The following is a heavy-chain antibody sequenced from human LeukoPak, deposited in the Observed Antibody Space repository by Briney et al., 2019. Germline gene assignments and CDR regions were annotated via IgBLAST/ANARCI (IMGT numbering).Heavy chain of an antibody. CDR2: INPSGDNT. CDR1: GYTFTNNF. Sequence: ASVKVSCKASGYTFTNNFMHWVRQAPGQGLEWMGIINPSGDNTWYAQKFQGRVTMTRDMATSTDYMEVSSLRSEDTAVYYCARGKAVTKYYYKGPNWFDPWGQGTLVTVSS. D-gene: IGHD3-10*01. CDR3: ARGKAVTKYYYKGPNWFDP. J-gene: IGHJ5*02. V-gene: IGHV1-46*01.